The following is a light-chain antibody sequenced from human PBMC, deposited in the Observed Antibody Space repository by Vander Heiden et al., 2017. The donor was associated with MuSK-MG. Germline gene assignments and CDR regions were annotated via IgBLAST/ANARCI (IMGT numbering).Light chain of an antibody. CDR3: AAWDDSMNGVV. CDR2: SNN. J-gene: IGLJ2*01. CDR1: SSNIGSNT. V-gene: IGLV1-44*01. Sequence: QSVLTQPPSSSGTPGQRVTLPCSGSSSNIGSNTVNWYQQLPGTAPKLLVYSNNQRTSGVPDRFSGAKSGTSATLAISGLQAEDEADYYCAAWDDSMNGVVFGGGTKLTVL.